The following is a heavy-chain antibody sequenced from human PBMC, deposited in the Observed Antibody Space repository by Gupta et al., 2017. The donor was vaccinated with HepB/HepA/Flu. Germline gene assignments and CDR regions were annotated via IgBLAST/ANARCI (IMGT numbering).Heavy chain of an antibody. CDR2: ISDSDTTT. CDR3: AKSGPHSLSSSYVMDV. D-gene: IGHD1-14*01. CDR1: GFMFSTIE. Sequence: EVQLVESGGGLGQPGGSLRLSCAAAGFMFSTIEMNLVRQAPGKGLDRVSYISDSDTTTHDGDSVKGRFTISIEHYTSSLFLHMNSLRADDTSVYYGAKSGPHSLSSSYVMDVWGPGPTVTGSS. V-gene: IGHV3-48*03. J-gene: IGHJ6*02.